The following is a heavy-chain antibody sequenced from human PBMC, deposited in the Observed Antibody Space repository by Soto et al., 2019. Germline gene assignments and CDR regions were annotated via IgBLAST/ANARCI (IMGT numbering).Heavy chain of an antibody. CDR1: GYTFTGYY. Sequence: ASVKVSCKASGYTFTGYYMHWVRQAPGQGLEWMGWINPNSGGTNYAQKFQGWVTMTRDTSISTAYMELSRLRSDDTAVYYCAREFEYSSSSNLWFDPWGQGTLVTVSS. J-gene: IGHJ5*02. D-gene: IGHD6-6*01. V-gene: IGHV1-2*04. CDR2: INPNSGGT. CDR3: AREFEYSSSSNLWFDP.